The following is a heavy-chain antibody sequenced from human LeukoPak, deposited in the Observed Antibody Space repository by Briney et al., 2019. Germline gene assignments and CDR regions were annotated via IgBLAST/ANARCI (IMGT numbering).Heavy chain of an antibody. CDR2: IYTSGST. V-gene: IGHV4-4*07. CDR3: ARDRSKGGSRGGDAFDI. D-gene: IGHD2-15*01. J-gene: IGHJ3*02. Sequence: SETLSLTCTVSGGSISSYYWSWIRQPAGKGLEWIGRIYTSGSTNYNPSLKSRVTMSVDTSKNQFSLKLSSVTAADTAVYYWARDRSKGGSRGGDAFDIWGQGTMVTVSS. CDR1: GGSISSYY.